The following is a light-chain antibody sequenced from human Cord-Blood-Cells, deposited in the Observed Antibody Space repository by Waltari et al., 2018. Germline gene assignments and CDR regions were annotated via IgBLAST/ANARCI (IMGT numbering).Light chain of an antibody. CDR2: KDS. J-gene: IGLJ2*01. CDR3: QSADSSGTYVV. Sequence: SYELTQPPSVSVSPGQTARITCSGDALPKQYAYWYQQKPGQAPVLGIYKDSERPSGIPGRFSCSSSGTTVTLTISGVQAEYEADYYCQSADSSGTYVVFGGGTKLTVL. CDR1: ALPKQY. V-gene: IGLV3-25*02.